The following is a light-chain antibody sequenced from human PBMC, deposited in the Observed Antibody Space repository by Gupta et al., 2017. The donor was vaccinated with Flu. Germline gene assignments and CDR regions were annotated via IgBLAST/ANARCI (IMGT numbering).Light chain of an antibody. CDR1: QGIGNY. CDR2: APS. CDR3: RKFNHAPRT. Sequence: IHMTPARSALSASVVDRLSIACRATQGIGNYVTWYQHKPGKGPRLLIYAPSSVQSGVLSRFSGRGSGTEITLTISSLQPEDMAAYYCRKFNHAPRTFGQGTKVEIK. J-gene: IGKJ1*01. V-gene: IGKV1-27*01.